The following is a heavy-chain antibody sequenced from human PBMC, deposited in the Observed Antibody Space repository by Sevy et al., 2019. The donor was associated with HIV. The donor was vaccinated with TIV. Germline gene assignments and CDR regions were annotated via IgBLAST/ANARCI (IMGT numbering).Heavy chain of an antibody. V-gene: IGHV4-30-4*01. Sequence: SETLSLTCTVSGGSISSGDYYWSWIRQPPGKGLEWIGYINYSGSTYYNPSIKSRVTISVDTSKNQFSLKLSSVTAVHTAVYYCARGSGAMAGHGPAYDYWGQGTLVAVSS. D-gene: IGHD5-18*01. J-gene: IGHJ4*02. CDR2: INYSGST. CDR1: GGSISSGDYY. CDR3: ARGSGAMAGHGPAYDY.